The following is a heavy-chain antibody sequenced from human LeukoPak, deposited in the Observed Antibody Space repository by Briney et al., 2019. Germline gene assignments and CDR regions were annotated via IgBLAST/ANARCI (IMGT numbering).Heavy chain of an antibody. V-gene: IGHV3-7*01. CDR1: GFTFSSYW. D-gene: IGHD5/OR15-5a*01. CDR2: INRDGSVR. CDR3: ARDPGSSAFDS. J-gene: IGHJ4*02. Sequence: GGSLRLSCAASGFTFSSYWMSWVRQTPEKGLEFVANINRDGSVRNYVDSVKGRFTISRDNAENSMHLQMNSLRADDTAVYYCARDPGSSAFDSWGQGTLVTASS.